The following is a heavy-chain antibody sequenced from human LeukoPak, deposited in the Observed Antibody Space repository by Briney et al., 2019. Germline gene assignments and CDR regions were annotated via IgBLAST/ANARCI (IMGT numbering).Heavy chain of an antibody. J-gene: IGHJ4*02. D-gene: IGHD3-22*01. V-gene: IGHV7-4-1*02. Sequence: ASVKVSCKASGYTFTSYYMHWVRQAPGQGLEWMGWINTNTGNPTYAQGFTGRFVFSLDTSVSTAYLQISSLKAEDTAVYYCARDGYDSSGSYIPGLDYWGQGTLVTVSS. CDR1: GYTFTSYY. CDR2: INTNTGNP. CDR3: ARDGYDSSGSYIPGLDY.